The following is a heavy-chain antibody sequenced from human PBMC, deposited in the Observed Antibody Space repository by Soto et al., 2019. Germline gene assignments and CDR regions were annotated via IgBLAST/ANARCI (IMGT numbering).Heavy chain of an antibody. J-gene: IGHJ3*02. CDR3: VKAGYNVYDSASDI. CDR2: ISNDGETT. CDR1: GFIFSSYA. D-gene: IGHD5-12*01. V-gene: IGHV3-64D*06. Sequence: GGSLRLSCSASGFIFSSYAMHWVRQAPGKGLEYLSVISNDGETTYYADSVKGRFTISRDNSKNTLYLQMSGLRVEDTAVYYCVKAGYNVYDSASDIWGQGTMVTVSS.